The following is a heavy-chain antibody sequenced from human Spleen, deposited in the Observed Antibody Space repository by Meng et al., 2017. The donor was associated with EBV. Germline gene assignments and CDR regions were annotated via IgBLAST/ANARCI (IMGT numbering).Heavy chain of an antibody. Sequence: QGSGPGLGKPSESLSLTCNVPGGSISTSSSYWGWIRQPPGRGLEWIGAFYSSGSTYYNPSLKSRVTISEDTSKNQFSLKLTSLTAADTAVYYCARGEGSLIVVVPHAFDIWGQGTMVTVSS. D-gene: IGHD3-22*01. J-gene: IGHJ3*02. V-gene: IGHV4-39*07. CDR2: FYSSGST. CDR1: GGSISTSSSY. CDR3: ARGEGSLIVVVPHAFDI.